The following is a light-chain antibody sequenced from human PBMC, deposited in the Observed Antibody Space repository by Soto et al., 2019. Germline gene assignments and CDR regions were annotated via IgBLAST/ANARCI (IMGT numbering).Light chain of an antibody. CDR3: QQYGSSPRT. CDR2: GAS. J-gene: IGKJ1*01. Sequence: EIVWTQSPGTLSLSPGEAATLSCRASQSVSSSYLAWYQQRPGQAPRLLIYGASSRATGIPARFSGSGSGTDFTLTISRLQPEDFAVYYCQQYGSSPRTFGQGTKVDIK. CDR1: QSVSSSY. V-gene: IGKV3-20*01.